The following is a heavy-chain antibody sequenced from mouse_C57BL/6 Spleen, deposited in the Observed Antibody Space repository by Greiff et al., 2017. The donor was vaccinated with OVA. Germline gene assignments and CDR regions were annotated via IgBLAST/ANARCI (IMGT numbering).Heavy chain of an antibody. V-gene: IGHV1-54*01. CDR1: GYAFTNYL. CDR3: ARGGGYGNYAMDD. J-gene: IGHJ4*01. CDR2: INPGSGGT. D-gene: IGHD2-2*01. Sequence: QVQLQQSGAELVRPGTSVKVSCKASGYAFTNYLIEWVKQRPGQGLEWIGVINPGSGGTNYNEKFKGKATLTAVKSSSTAYMQLSSLTSEDSTVYFCARGGGYGNYAMDDWGQGTTVTVSS.